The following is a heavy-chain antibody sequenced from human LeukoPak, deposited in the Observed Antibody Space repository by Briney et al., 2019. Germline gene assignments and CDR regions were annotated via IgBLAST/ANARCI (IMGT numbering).Heavy chain of an antibody. D-gene: IGHD6-19*01. J-gene: IGHJ4*02. Sequence: SETLSLTCIVSGDSISSYYWSWIRQPPGKGLEWVGYIYYSGSTNYNPSLKSRVTISVDMSKNQFSLKLSSVTAADTAVYYCARDLWIRSSGWTFDYWGQGTLVTVSS. CDR1: GDSISSYY. V-gene: IGHV4-59*01. CDR3: ARDLWIRSSGWTFDY. CDR2: IYYSGST.